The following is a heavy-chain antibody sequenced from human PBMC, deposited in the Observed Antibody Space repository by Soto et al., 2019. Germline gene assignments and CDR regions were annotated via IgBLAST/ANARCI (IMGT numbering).Heavy chain of an antibody. CDR3: GHRRQSLDYSGLDV. CDR1: GFSLTTGGLG. Sequence: QITLKESGPTLVKPTQTLTLTCTFSGFSLTTGGLGVGWIRQPPGKALEWLGVIYWNDDRRYNPSLKNRLTLTKDTSQNQVFLTMTNMDPVDTATYYCGHRRQSLDYSGLDVWGQGTTVTVSS. CDR2: IYWNDDR. V-gene: IGHV2-5*01. J-gene: IGHJ6*02.